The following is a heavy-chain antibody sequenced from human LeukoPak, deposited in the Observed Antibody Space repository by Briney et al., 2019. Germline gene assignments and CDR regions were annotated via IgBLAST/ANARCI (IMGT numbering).Heavy chain of an antibody. J-gene: IGHJ4*02. CDR1: GFTFSSYA. CDR2: ISGSGGGT. CDR3: AKDGWNYPYYFDY. V-gene: IGHV3-23*01. Sequence: GGSLRLSCAASGFTFSSYAMSWVRQAPGKGLEWVSAISGSGGGTYYADSVKGRFTISRDNSKNTLYLQMNSLRAEDTAVYYCAKDGWNYPYYFDYWGQGTLVTVSS. D-gene: IGHD1-7*01.